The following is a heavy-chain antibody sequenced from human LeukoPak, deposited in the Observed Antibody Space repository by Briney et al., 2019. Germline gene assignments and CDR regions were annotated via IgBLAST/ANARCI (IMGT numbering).Heavy chain of an antibody. D-gene: IGHD3-3*01. V-gene: IGHV3-64*01. J-gene: IGHJ4*02. CDR1: GFTFSSYA. Sequence: PGGSLRLSCAASGFTFSSYAMHWVRQAPGKGLEYVSAISSNGGSTYYANSVKGRFTISRDNSKNTLYLQMGSLRAEDMAVYYCARGGSIRFLQNFDYWGQGTLVTVSS. CDR3: ARGGSIRFLQNFDY. CDR2: ISSNGGST.